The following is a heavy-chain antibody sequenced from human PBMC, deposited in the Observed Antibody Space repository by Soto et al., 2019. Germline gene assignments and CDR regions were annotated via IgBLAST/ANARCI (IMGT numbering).Heavy chain of an antibody. V-gene: IGHV4-4*07. Sequence: PSETLSLTCTVSGGSISNYYWSWIRQPAGKGLEWIGRIYSSGSTNYSPSLKSRVTMSVDTSNNQFSLKLSSVTAADTAVYYCARGDRSGSNYTIDYWGQGTLVTVSS. J-gene: IGHJ4*02. CDR3: ARGDRSGSNYTIDY. CDR1: GGSISNYY. D-gene: IGHD3-10*01. CDR2: IYSSGST.